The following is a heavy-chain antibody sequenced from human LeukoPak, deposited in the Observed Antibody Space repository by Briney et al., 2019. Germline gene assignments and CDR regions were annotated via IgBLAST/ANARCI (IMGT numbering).Heavy chain of an antibody. V-gene: IGHV5-51*01. CDR1: GYSFTSYW. J-gene: IGHJ4*02. CDR2: IYPGDSDT. Sequence: GGSLKISCKGSGYSFTSYWIGWVRQMPGKGLEWMGIIYPGDSDTRYSPSFQGQVTISADKSISTAYLQWSSLKASDTAMYYCARHYCSGGSCHENYFDYWGQGTLVTVSS. CDR3: ARHYCSGGSCHENYFDY. D-gene: IGHD2-15*01.